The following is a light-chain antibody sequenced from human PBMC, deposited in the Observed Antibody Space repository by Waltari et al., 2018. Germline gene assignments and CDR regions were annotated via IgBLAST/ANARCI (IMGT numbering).Light chain of an antibody. CDR3: MQALRSPWT. Sequence: DIVMTQSPPSLPVIPGEPASLTCTSRQSLLDSEGYNYVNWYLQKPGQSPQLLLYGGSIRASGVPERFSGSGSGTHFTLKISRVEADDVGLYYCMQALRSPWTFGQGTRLDMK. CDR1: QSLLDSEGYNY. V-gene: IGKV2-28*01. CDR2: GGS. J-gene: IGKJ1*01.